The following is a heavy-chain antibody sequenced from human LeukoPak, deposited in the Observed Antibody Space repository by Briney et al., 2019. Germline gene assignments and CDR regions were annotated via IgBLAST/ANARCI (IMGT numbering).Heavy chain of an antibody. V-gene: IGHV1-2*02. Sequence: ASVKVSCKASGYTFTGYYMHWVRQAPGQGLEWMGWINPNSGGTNYAQKFQGRVTMTRDTSISTAYMELSRLRSDDTAVYYCARSLIAARPGYYYGMDVWGQGTTLTVSS. CDR2: INPNSGGT. CDR3: ARSLIAARPGYYYGMDV. CDR1: GYTFTGYY. D-gene: IGHD6-6*01. J-gene: IGHJ6*02.